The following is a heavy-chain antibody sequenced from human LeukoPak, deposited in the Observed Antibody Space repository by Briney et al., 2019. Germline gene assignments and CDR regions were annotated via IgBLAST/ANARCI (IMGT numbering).Heavy chain of an antibody. CDR2: LKEDGTEE. J-gene: IGHJ4*02. D-gene: IGHD3-3*01. Sequence: GGSLRLSCLASGFTFSNSWMTWVRQAPGKGLEWVANLKEDGTEEEYLDSVRGRFTIFRDNAKKSLDLQMNSLRAEDTAVYYCARDVAFWSGYPFDYWGQGTLVTVSS. V-gene: IGHV3-7*01. CDR3: ARDVAFWSGYPFDY. CDR1: GFTFSNSW.